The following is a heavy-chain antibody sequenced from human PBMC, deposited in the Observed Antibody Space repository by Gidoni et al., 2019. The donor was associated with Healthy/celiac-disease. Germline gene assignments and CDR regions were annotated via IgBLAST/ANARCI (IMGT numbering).Heavy chain of an antibody. Sequence: QGLEWMGGIIPIFGIANYAQKFQGRVTITADNSTSTAYMELSSLRSEDTAVYYCARVAAAAGDNWFDPWGQGTLVTVSS. D-gene: IGHD6-13*01. CDR2: IIPIFGIA. CDR3: ARVAAAAGDNWFDP. V-gene: IGHV1-69*17. J-gene: IGHJ5*02.